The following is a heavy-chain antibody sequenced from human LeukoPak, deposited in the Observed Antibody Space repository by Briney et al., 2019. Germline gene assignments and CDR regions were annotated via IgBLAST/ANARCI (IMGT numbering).Heavy chain of an antibody. CDR3: VRADARARSWFDP. V-gene: IGHV4-61*09. J-gene: IGHJ5*02. CDR1: GGSISSGSYF. Sequence: SHTLSLTCTVSGGSISSGSYFWSWIRQPAGKGLVWIGHIYTSGHTNYNPSLKSGLTMPVDASKHQFSLPLSSVPAATTAVYYFVRADARARSWFDPRGQGTLVTDSS. CDR2: IYTSGHT.